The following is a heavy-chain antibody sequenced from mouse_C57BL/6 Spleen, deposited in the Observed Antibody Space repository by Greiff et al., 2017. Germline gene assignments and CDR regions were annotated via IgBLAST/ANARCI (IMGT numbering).Heavy chain of an antibody. CDR2: INTNHGGT. D-gene: IGHD2-5*01. Sequence: EVQLQQSGPELVKPGASVKIPCKASGYTFTDYNMDWVKQSHGKSLEWIGDINTNHGGTIYNQKINGEATLTVDKASSTAYMELRSLTSEDTAVYDSARRTYDSNFNAMDYWGQGTSVTVSS. CDR1: GYTFTDYN. V-gene: IGHV1-18*01. CDR3: ARRTYDSNFNAMDY. J-gene: IGHJ4*01.